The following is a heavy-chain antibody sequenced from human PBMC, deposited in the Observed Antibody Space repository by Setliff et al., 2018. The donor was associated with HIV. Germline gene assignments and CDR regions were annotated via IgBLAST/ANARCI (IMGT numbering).Heavy chain of an antibody. CDR1: DGSISNYY. CDR3: VRGGGEHYSLFSGYYTPWGDF. CDR2: IFTSGTT. D-gene: IGHD3-3*01. V-gene: IGHV4-4*07. J-gene: IGHJ4*02. Sequence: PSETLSLTCTVSDGSISNYYWNWIRQPAGKGLEWIGRIFTSGTTNYNPSLRSRVTISVDTSKNQFSLRLSSVTAADTATYYCVRGGGEHYSLFSGYYTPWGDFWGQGTLVTVSS.